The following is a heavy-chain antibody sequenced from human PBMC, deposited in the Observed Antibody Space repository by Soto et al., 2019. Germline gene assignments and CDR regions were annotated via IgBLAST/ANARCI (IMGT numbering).Heavy chain of an antibody. Sequence: SETLSLTCTVSNGSISSGGYSWGWIRQTPGKGLEWLGYIYPTGKTYYNPSLKNRATLSIDTSQNQFSLQLTSVTAADTAVYYCARAPPGPAPRWGVWGHGTTVTVSS. CDR1: NGSISSGGYS. V-gene: IGHV4-30-2*01. D-gene: IGHD3-16*01. CDR3: ARAPPGPAPRWGV. CDR2: IYPTGKT. J-gene: IGHJ6*02.